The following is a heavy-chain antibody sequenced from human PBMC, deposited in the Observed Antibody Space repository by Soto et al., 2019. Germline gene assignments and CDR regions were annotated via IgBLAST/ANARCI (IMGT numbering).Heavy chain of an antibody. CDR2: ISGSGGST. J-gene: IGHJ6*02. CDR1: GFTFSSYA. D-gene: IGHD3-22*01. CDR3: AKDYYDSSGYYYYYYGMDV. Sequence: PGGSLRLSCAASGFTFSSYAMSWVRQAPGKGLEWVSAISGSGGSTYYADSVKGRFTISRDNSKNTLYLQMNSLRAEDTAVYYCAKDYYDSSGYYYYYYGMDVWGQGTTVTVSS. V-gene: IGHV3-23*01.